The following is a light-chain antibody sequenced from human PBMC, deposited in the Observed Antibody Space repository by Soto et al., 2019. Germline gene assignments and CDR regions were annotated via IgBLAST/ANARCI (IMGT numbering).Light chain of an antibody. CDR2: GAS. CDR3: QQYNNSPPIT. CDR1: QSVSSN. J-gene: IGKJ5*01. Sequence: EIVMTQSPATLSVSPGERATLSCRASQSVSSNLAWYQQKPGQAPRLLIYGASTRATGIPARFSGSGSGTEFILTISSLQSEDVAVYYCQQYNNSPPITFGQGTQLEIK. V-gene: IGKV3-15*01.